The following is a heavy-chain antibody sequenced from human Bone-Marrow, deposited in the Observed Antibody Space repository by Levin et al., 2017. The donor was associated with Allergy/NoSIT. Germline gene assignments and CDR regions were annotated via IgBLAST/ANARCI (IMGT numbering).Heavy chain of an antibody. V-gene: IGHV4-38-2*01. J-gene: IGHJ4*02. D-gene: IGHD2-15*01. CDR3: TRTLGYCSGDSCYYYFDH. CDR1: GYSISSGYS. Sequence: RSQTLSLTCGVSGYSISSGYSWGWIRQPPGKGLEWMGSISQSGSTHYNPSLKSRVTISLDTSKNQFSLGLSSVTAADTAVYFCTRTLGYCSGDSCYYYFDHWGQGALVTVSS. CDR2: ISQSGST.